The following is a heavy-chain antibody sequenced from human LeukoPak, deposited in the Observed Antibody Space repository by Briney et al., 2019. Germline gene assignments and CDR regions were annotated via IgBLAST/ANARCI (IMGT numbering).Heavy chain of an antibody. V-gene: IGHV3-33*01. J-gene: IGHJ4*02. CDR2: IWYDGSNK. CDR3: ARVQSGCGSTSCYDAYSFDS. CDR1: GFTFSSYG. D-gene: IGHD2-2*01. Sequence: GRSLRLSCAASGFTFSSYGMHWVRQAPGKGLEWVAVIWYDGSNKYYADSVKGRFTISRDNSKNTLYLQMNSLRAEDTAVYYCARVQSGCGSTSCYDAYSFDSWGRGTLVTVSS.